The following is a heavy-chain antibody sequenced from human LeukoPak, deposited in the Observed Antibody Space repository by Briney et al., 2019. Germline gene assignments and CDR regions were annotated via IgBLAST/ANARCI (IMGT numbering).Heavy chain of an antibody. CDR1: GYTFTSYD. Sequence: ASVKISCKASGYTFTSYDINWVRQATGQGLEWMGWMNPNSGNTGYAQKFQGRVTMTRNTSISTAYMELSSLRSEDTAVYYCARGSRRGSYVVYWGQGTLVTVSS. V-gene: IGHV1-8*01. CDR2: MNPNSGNT. CDR3: ARGSRRGSYVVY. J-gene: IGHJ4*02. D-gene: IGHD3-16*01.